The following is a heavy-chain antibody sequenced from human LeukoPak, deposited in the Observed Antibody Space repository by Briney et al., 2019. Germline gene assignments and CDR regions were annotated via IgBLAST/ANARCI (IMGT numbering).Heavy chain of an antibody. J-gene: IGHJ4*02. CDR1: GFTFSSYS. CDR3: AGAGVTRYFDY. Sequence: PGGSLRLSCAASGFTFSSYSMNWVRQAPGKGLEWVSSISSSSSYIYYADSVKGRFTISIDNDKNSLYLQMNRMRAEDTAVYYCAGAGVTRYFDYWGQGTLVTVSS. D-gene: IGHD4-23*01. CDR2: ISSSSSYI. V-gene: IGHV3-21*01.